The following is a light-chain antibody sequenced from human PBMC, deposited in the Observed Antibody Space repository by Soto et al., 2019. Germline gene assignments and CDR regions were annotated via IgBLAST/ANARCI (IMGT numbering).Light chain of an antibody. V-gene: IGLV2-14*01. CDR2: EVS. J-gene: IGLJ1*01. Sequence: QSVLTQPASVSGSPGQSITISCTGTSSDVGGYNYVSSYQQHPGKAPKLMIYEVSNRPSGVSNRFSGSKSGNTASLTISGLQADDEADYYCSSYTSSSTPYVFGTGTKLTVL. CDR1: SSDVGGYNY. CDR3: SSYTSSSTPYV.